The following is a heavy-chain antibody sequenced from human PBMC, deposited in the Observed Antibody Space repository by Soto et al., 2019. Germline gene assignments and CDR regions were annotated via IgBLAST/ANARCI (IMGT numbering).Heavy chain of an antibody. V-gene: IGHV4-34*01. CDR3: ARGGIAARPFDY. D-gene: IGHD6-6*01. Sequence: QVQLQQWGAGLLKPSETLSLTCAVYGGSFSGYYWSWLRQTPGKGLEWIGEINHSGSTNYNPSLKRRVTISVDPSKNQFSLTLSSVTAADTAVYYCARGGIAARPFDYWGQGNLVTVSS. J-gene: IGHJ4*02. CDR1: GGSFSGYY. CDR2: INHSGST.